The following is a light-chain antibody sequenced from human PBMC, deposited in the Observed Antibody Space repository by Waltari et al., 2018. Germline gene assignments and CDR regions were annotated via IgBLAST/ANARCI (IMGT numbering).Light chain of an antibody. CDR3: QQYYSTPLT. CDR2: WAS. CDR1: QSVLYSSNNKNY. Sequence: DLVMPQSPDSLAVSLGERATINCKSSQSVLYSSNNKNYLAWYQQKPGQPPKLLIYWASTRESGVPDRFSGSGSGTDFTLTISSLQAEDVAVYYCQQYYSTPLTFGPGTKEDIK. V-gene: IGKV4-1*01. J-gene: IGKJ3*01.